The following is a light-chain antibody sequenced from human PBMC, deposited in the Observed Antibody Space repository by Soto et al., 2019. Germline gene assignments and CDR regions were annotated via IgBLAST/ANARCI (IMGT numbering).Light chain of an antibody. CDR1: RNDIGAYEF. V-gene: IGLV2-8*01. CDR2: EVV. J-gene: IGLJ1*01. CDR3: KSYAGSNTYV. Sequence: QSALTQPPSASGSPGQSVTLSCTGTRNDIGAYEFVSWYQHHPGKAPKLIIYEVVQRPSGVPDRFSGSKSGNTASLTVSGLQAADEADYYCKSYAGSNTYVFGTGTKVTVL.